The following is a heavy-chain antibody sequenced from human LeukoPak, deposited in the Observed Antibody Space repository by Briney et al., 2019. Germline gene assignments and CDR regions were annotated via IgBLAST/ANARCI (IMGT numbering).Heavy chain of an antibody. D-gene: IGHD5-18*01. J-gene: IGHJ4*02. CDR1: GFTFSSHS. Sequence: GGSLRLSCATSGFTFSSHSMSWVRQAPGKGLEWISFISSDNVTRYYADSVKGRFTISRDNAKRSLYLQMNNLRAEDTAVYYCARDYGYRIVDYFDSWGQGILVSVSS. V-gene: IGHV3-48*01. CDR3: ARDYGYRIVDYFDS. CDR2: ISSDNVTR.